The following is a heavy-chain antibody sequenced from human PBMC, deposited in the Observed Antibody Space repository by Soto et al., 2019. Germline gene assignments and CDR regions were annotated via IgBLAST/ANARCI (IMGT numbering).Heavy chain of an antibody. CDR2: IRDSGSIV. CDR1: GFTFNSYG. D-gene: IGHD7-27*01. CDR3: AREPDSTGGLYFDY. Sequence: GSLRLSCVASGFTFNSYGMNWVRQAPGKGLEWVSYIRDSGSIVYYADSVQGRFSISRDNGKSSLFLQMNSLRDEDTAVYYCAREPDSTGGLYFDYWGQGVVVTVSS. J-gene: IGHJ4*02. V-gene: IGHV3-48*02.